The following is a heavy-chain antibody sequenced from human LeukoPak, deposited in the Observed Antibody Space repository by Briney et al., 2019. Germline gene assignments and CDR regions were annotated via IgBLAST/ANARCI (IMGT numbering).Heavy chain of an antibody. D-gene: IGHD3-10*01. CDR2: ISSSSSTI. CDR3: ARYYGSGGPENWFDP. V-gene: IGHV3-48*01. Sequence: GGSLRLSCAASGFTFSSYSMNWVRQAPGKGLEWVSYISSSSSTIYYADSVKGRFTISRDNAKNSLYLQMNSLRAEDTAVYYCARYYGSGGPENWFDPWGQGTLVTVSS. J-gene: IGHJ5*02. CDR1: GFTFSSYS.